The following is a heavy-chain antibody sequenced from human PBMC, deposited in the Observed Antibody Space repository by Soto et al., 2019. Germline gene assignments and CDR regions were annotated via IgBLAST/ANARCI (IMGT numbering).Heavy chain of an antibody. J-gene: IGHJ4*02. CDR2: IWYDGSNK. CDR1: GFTFSSYG. CDR3: ASDLGGSYLDY. D-gene: IGHD1-26*01. V-gene: IGHV3-33*01. Sequence: GGSLRLSCAASGFTFSSYGMHWVRQAPGKGLEWVAVIWYDGSNKYYADSVKGRFTISRDNSKNALYLQMNSLRAEDTAVYYCASDLGGSYLDYWGQGTLVTVSS.